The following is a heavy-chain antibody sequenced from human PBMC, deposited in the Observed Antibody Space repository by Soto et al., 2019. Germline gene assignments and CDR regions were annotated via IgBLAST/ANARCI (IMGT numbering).Heavy chain of an antibody. CDR1: GGSISSGGYY. J-gene: IGHJ4*02. CDR2: IYYSGST. V-gene: IGHV4-31*03. D-gene: IGHD5-12*01. CDR3: ATRSGYDYRIDY. Sequence: QVQLQESGPGLVKPSQTLSLTCTVSGGSISSGGYYWSWIRQHPGKGLEWIGYIYYSGSTYYNPSLKGRVTISVDTSKNQFSLKLSSVTAADTAVYYCATRSGYDYRIDYWGQGTLVTVSS.